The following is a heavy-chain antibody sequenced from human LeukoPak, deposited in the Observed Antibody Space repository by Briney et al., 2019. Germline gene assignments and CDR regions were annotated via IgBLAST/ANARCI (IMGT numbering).Heavy chain of an antibody. D-gene: IGHD3-22*01. CDR2: INPSGGVT. CDR1: GYTFAGHH. Sequence: ASVKVSCKASGYTFAGHHLHWVRQAPGQGLEWMGIINPSGGVTSSAQKFQGRVTMTRDTSLSTVFMELSSLTSEDTAVYYCARAPDTSGYFAQSNFYYWGQETLVTVSS. V-gene: IGHV1-46*01. CDR3: ARAPDTSGYFAQSNFYY. J-gene: IGHJ4*02.